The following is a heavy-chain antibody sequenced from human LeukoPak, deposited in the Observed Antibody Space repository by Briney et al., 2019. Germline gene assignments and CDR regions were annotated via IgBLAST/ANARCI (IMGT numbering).Heavy chain of an antibody. V-gene: IGHV4-39*07. J-gene: IGHJ5*02. CDR2: VYYTGVT. CDR1: GGYIITSGHY. D-gene: IGHD4-11*01. CDR3: ARLNVGNYFPLGWFDP. Sequence: PSETLSLTCTVSGGYIITSGHYWVWIRQPPGKGLGWIGSVYYTGVTSTNPFFRSRMSISVDTSKNQFSLNLTSVTAADAAVYYCARLNVGNYFPLGWFDPWGQGTLVTVSS.